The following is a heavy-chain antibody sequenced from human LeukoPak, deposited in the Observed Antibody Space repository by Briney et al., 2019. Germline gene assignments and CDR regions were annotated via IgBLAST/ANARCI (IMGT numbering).Heavy chain of an antibody. CDR3: ASKQGDY. Sequence: GGSLRLSCAASGFTFSSYAMSWVRQAPGKGLEWVANINQDGSAGYSVDSVKGRFTISRDNAKNSLYLQMNSLRAEDTAVYYCASKQGDYWGQGTLATVSS. CDR1: GFTFSSYA. V-gene: IGHV3-7*01. J-gene: IGHJ4*02. CDR2: INQDGSAG.